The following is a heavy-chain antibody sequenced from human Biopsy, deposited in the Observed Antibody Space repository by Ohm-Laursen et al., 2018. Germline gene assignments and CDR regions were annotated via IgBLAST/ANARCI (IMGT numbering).Heavy chain of an antibody. Sequence: PSETLSLTCSVSGGLNSNYYWSWVRQSAGKGLEWIGNIYNSGSTSYNPSLKSRVTISVDTSKNQFSLKLNSATAADTAVYYCASFNDYKGSWFDPWGQGTLVTVSS. D-gene: IGHD4-11*01. V-gene: IGHV4-59*01. CDR3: ASFNDYKGSWFDP. J-gene: IGHJ5*02. CDR2: IYNSGST. CDR1: GGLNSNYY.